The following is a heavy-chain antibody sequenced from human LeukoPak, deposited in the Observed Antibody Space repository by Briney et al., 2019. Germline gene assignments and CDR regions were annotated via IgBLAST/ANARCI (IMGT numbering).Heavy chain of an antibody. J-gene: IGHJ3*02. CDR3: AKVYSSSSRDAFDI. D-gene: IGHD6-6*01. Sequence: SETLSLTCTVSGGSISSYYWSWIRQPAGKGLEWIGRIYTSGSTNYNPSLKSRVTMSVDTSKNQFSLKLSSVTAADTAVYYCAKVYSSSSRDAFDIWGQGTMVTVSS. CDR2: IYTSGST. V-gene: IGHV4-4*07. CDR1: GGSISSYY.